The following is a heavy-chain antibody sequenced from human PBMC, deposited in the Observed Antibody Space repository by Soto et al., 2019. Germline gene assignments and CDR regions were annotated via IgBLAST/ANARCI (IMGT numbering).Heavy chain of an antibody. CDR2: VYYSGST. CDR3: ARQLDIVVVPAALEGWFDP. J-gene: IGHJ5*02. D-gene: IGHD2-2*03. CDR1: GGSVSSSSYY. V-gene: IGHV4-39*01. Sequence: SETLSVTCTVSGGSVSSSSYYWGWVRQPPGKGLEWIGSVYYSGSTYYNPSLKSRVTISVDKSKNQFSLKLISVTAADTAVYYCARQLDIVVVPAALEGWFDPWGQGTLVTVSS.